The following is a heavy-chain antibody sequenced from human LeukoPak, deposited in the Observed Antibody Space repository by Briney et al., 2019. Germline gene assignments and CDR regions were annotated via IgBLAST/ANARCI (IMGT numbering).Heavy chain of an antibody. CDR2: INPNSGGT. J-gene: IGHJ5*02. CDR3: ARDREYSSSSETWFDP. Sequence: GASVKVSCKASGYTFTGYYMHRVRQAPGQGLEWMGWINPNSGGTNYAQKFQGRVTMTRDTSISTAYMELSRLRSDDTAVYYCARDREYSSSSETWFDPWGQGTLVTVSS. V-gene: IGHV1-2*02. D-gene: IGHD6-6*01. CDR1: GYTFTGYY.